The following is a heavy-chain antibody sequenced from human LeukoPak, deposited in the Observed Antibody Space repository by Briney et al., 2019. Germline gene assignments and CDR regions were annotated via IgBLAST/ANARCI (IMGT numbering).Heavy chain of an antibody. CDR3: ARDGRFPPEVLPRYFDY. CDR2: IFSGGNT. V-gene: IGHV3-66*01. CDR1: GFTVTYNY. J-gene: IGHJ4*02. Sequence: GGSLRLSCAASGFTVTYNYMTWVRQAPGKGLEWVSVIFSGGNTYFADSVKGRFTISRGNSKNTLYLQMNSLRAEDTAVYYCARDGRFPPEVLPRYFDYWGQGTLVTVSS. D-gene: IGHD1-26*01.